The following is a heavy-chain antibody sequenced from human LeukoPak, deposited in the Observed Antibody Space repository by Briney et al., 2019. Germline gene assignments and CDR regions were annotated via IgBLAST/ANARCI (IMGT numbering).Heavy chain of an antibody. D-gene: IGHD3-3*01. CDR2: ISGSGGST. Sequence: GGSLRLSCAASGFTFSSYAMSWVRQAPGKGLEWVSAISGSGGSTYYADSVKGRFTISRDNSKNTLYLQMNSLRAEDTAVYYCAKDSRRRITIFGVVIQYFDYWGQGTLVTVSS. J-gene: IGHJ4*02. V-gene: IGHV3-23*01. CDR3: AKDSRRRITIFGVVIQYFDY. CDR1: GFTFSSYA.